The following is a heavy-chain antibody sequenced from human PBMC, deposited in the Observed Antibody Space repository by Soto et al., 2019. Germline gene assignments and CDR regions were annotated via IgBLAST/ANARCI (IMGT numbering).Heavy chain of an antibody. V-gene: IGHV4-34*01. J-gene: IGHJ4*02. CDR3: ARGYYYASGRSFPY. Sequence: QLQQWGAGLLKPSETLSLTCAVYNGSFSKYYWNWIRQSPGKGLEWIGEINQSGATNYNPSLKSRVTISVDTSKNQFSLKLKSLTAADTAVYDCARGYYYASGRSFPYWGQGTLVTVSS. CDR2: INQSGAT. CDR1: NGSFSKYY. D-gene: IGHD3-10*01.